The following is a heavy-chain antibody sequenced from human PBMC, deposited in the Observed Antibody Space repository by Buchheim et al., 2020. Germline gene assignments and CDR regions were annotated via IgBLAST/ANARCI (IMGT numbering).Heavy chain of an antibody. CDR1: GFTFSSYG. V-gene: IGHV3-33*01. CDR2: IWYDGSNK. CDR3: ARDSSGYDCPSPYYFDY. D-gene: IGHD5-12*01. J-gene: IGHJ4*02. Sequence: QVQLVESGGGVVQPGRSLRLSCAASGFTFSSYGMHWVRQAPGKGLEWVAVIWYDGSNKYYADSVKGRFTISRDNSKNTLYLHMMSLRAEDTAVYDCARDSSGYDCPSPYYFDYWGQGTL.